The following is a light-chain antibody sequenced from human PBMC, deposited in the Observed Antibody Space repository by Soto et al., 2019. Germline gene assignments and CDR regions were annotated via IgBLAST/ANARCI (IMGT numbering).Light chain of an antibody. Sequence: IHLTHSPSTLSGSLLYRFTITFRASQTISSWLAWYQQKPGKAPKLLIYKASTLKSGVPSRFSGSGSGTEFTLTISSLQPDDFATYYCQHYNSYSEAFGQGTKVDIK. CDR2: KAS. CDR1: QTISSW. J-gene: IGKJ1*01. CDR3: QHYNSYSEA. V-gene: IGKV1-5*03.